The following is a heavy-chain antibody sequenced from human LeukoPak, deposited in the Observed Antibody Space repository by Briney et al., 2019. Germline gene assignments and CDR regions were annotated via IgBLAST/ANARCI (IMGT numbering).Heavy chain of an antibody. CDR3: ARGVRAKYNAFDI. D-gene: IGHD6-6*01. J-gene: IGHJ3*02. Sequence: SETLSLTCTVSGGSVSSGSYYWSWIRQPPGKGLEWIGYIYYSGSTNYNPSLKSRVTISVDTSKNQFSLKLSSVTAADTAVYYCARGVRAKYNAFDIWGQGTMVTVSS. CDR1: GGSVSSGSYY. CDR2: IYYSGST. V-gene: IGHV4-61*01.